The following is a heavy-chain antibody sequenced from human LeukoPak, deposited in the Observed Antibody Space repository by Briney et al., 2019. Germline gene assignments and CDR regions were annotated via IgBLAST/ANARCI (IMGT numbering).Heavy chain of an antibody. CDR2: VSTDGSTT. CDR1: GFTFSTSL. Sequence: GGSLRLSCAASGFTFSTSLMHWVRQASGKGLEWVSHVSTDGSTTAYADSVKGRFTISRENAKNTVYLQMNSLRAEDTAVYYCARSIGYVESWGQGTLVTVSS. D-gene: IGHD5-18*01. V-gene: IGHV3-74*01. J-gene: IGHJ5*02. CDR3: ARSIGYVES.